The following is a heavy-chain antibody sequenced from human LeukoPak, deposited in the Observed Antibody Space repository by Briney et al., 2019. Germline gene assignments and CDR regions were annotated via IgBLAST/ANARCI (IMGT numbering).Heavy chain of an antibody. D-gene: IGHD1-26*01. CDR1: GFTFSNAW. Sequence: GGSLRLSCAASGFTFSNAWMSWVRQAPGKGLEWVGRIKSKTDGGTTDYAAPVKGRFTISRDDSKNTLYLQMNSLKTEDTAVYYCITGKMKVGATLVDYWGQGTLVTVSS. CDR3: ITGKMKVGATLVDY. V-gene: IGHV3-15*01. CDR2: IKSKTDGGTT. J-gene: IGHJ4*02.